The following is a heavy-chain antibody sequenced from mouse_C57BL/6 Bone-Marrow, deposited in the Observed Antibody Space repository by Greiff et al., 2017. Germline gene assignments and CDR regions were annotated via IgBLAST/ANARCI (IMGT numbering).Heavy chain of an antibody. Sequence: DVKLQESGGGLVQPGGSMKLSCVASGFTFSNYWMHWVRQSPEKGLEWVAQIRLKSDNYATHYAESVKGRFTISRDDSKSSVYLQMNNLRAEDTGIYYCTADGWFAYWGQGTLVTVSA. CDR3: TADGWFAY. CDR1: GFTFSNYW. CDR2: IRLKSDNYAT. V-gene: IGHV6-3*01. D-gene: IGHD2-3*01. J-gene: IGHJ3*01.